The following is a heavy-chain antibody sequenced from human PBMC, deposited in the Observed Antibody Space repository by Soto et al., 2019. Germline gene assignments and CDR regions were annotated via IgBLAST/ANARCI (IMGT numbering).Heavy chain of an antibody. V-gene: IGHV1-18*04. CDR1: GYTFTSYG. J-gene: IGHJ5*02. D-gene: IGHD6-19*01. Sequence: ASVKVSCKASGYTFTSYGISWVRQAPGQGLEWMGWISAYNGNTNYAQKLQGRVTMTTDTSTSTAYMELRSLRSDDTAVYYCARAGRCSSGWYDSYNWFDPWGQGXLVTVSS. CDR3: ARAGRCSSGWYDSYNWFDP. CDR2: ISAYNGNT.